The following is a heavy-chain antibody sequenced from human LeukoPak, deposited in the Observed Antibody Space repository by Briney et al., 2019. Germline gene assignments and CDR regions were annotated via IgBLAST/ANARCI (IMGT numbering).Heavy chain of an antibody. CDR1: GGTFSSYA. J-gene: IGHJ6*03. CDR2: IIPIFGTA. V-gene: IGHV1-69*05. CDR3: AREGVNIVATFPASTYYYYYMDV. Sequence: SVKVSCKASGGTFSSYAISWVRQAPGQGLEWMGRIIPIFGTANYAQKFQGRVTITTDESTSTAYMELSSLRSEGTAVYYCAREGVNIVATFPASTYYYYYMDVWGKGTTVTVSS. D-gene: IGHD5-12*01.